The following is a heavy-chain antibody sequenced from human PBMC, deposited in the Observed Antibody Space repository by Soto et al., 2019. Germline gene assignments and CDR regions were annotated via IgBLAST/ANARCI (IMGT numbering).Heavy chain of an antibody. CDR3: ARGLVVPAGIRYYYYGMDV. D-gene: IGHD2-2*01. V-gene: IGHV1-2*02. Sequence: ASVKVSCKASGYTFTGYYMHWVRQAPGQGLEWMGWINPNSGGTNYAQKYKGRVTMTRDTSISTAYIELSSLRFEDTAVYYCARGLVVPAGIRYYYYGMDVWGQGTTVTVSS. CDR2: INPNSGGT. J-gene: IGHJ6*02. CDR1: GYTFTGYY.